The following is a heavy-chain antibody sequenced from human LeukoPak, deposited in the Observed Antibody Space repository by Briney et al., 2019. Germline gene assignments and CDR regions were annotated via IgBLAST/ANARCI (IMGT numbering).Heavy chain of an antibody. CDR1: GGSFSGYY. V-gene: IGHV4-34*01. J-gene: IGHJ4*02. Sequence: SETLSLTCAVYGGSFSGYYWSWIRQPPGKGLEWIGDVNHSGSTDYNPSLRSRVTISVDTSKNQFSLRLTSVTAADTAVYYCVRGRACRRYSSLGYWGQGTLVTVSS. CDR2: VNHSGST. D-gene: IGHD4-11*01. CDR3: VRGRACRRYSSLGY.